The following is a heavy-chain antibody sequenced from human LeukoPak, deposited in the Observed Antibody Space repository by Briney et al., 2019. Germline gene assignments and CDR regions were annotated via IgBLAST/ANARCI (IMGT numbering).Heavy chain of an antibody. D-gene: IGHD3-16*01. V-gene: IGHV1-8*03. CDR2: MNPNSGNT. J-gene: IGHJ4*02. CDR3: ARGRSRAYDYVWGSYSGYYFDY. Sequence: GASVKVSCKASGYTFISYDINWVRQATGQGLEWMGWMNPNSGNTGYAQKFQGRVTITRNTSISTAYMELSSLRSEDTAVYYCARGRSRAYDYVWGSYSGYYFDYWGQGTLVTVSS. CDR1: GYTFISYD.